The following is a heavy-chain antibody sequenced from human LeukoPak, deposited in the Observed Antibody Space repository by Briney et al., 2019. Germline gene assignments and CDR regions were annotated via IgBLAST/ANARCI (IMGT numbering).Heavy chain of an antibody. Sequence: SETLSLTCTVSGGSISSSSYYWGWIRQPPGKGLEWIGSIYYSGSTYYNPSLKSRVTISVDTSKNQFSLKLSSVTAADTAVYYCARECSVVTPSCYYGMDVWGQGTTVTVSS. CDR3: ARECSVVTPSCYYGMDV. CDR1: GGSISSSSYY. V-gene: IGHV4-39*02. CDR2: IYYSGST. D-gene: IGHD4-23*01. J-gene: IGHJ6*02.